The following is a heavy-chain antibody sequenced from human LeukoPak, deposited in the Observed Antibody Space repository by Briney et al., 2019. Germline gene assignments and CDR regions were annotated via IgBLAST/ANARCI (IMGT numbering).Heavy chain of an antibody. D-gene: IGHD3-9*01. CDR1: GGSISSGDYF. J-gene: IGHJ4*02. CDR3: ARLPSLTGYYGVLIHY. V-gene: IGHV4-30-4*01. CDR2: IYHSGST. Sequence: PSETLSLTCTVSGGSISSGDYFWTWIRQPPGKGLEWIGHIYHSGSTFYNPSLKSRVTISVDTSRNQFSLKLISVTAADTAVYYCARLPSLTGYYGVLIHYWGQGTLVTVSS.